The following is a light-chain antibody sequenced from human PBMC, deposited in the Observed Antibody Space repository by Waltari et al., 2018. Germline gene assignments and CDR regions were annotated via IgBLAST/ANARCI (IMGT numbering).Light chain of an antibody. CDR3: QQYSTSPSYT. Sequence: EIVLTQSPGTLSLSPGERATLSCRASQSVSGNYVTWYQQKPGQAPRLLIYSASNRATGVPDRFSGSGSGTDFTLTISRLEPEDFAVYFCQQYSTSPSYTYGQGTNLEIK. CDR1: QSVSGNY. V-gene: IGKV3-20*01. CDR2: SAS. J-gene: IGKJ2*01.